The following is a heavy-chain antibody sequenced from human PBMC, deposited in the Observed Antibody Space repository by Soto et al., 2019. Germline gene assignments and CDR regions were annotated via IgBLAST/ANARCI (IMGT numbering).Heavy chain of an antibody. D-gene: IGHD1-26*01. Sequence: GGSLRLSCAASGFTVNSSYLGWVRQAPGKGLEWVSSIYIDGRTYYADSVRGRFTISTDNFKDTLYLQMHSLRVDDTAMYYCARHVGSYWYFDLWGRGTLVTVSS. CDR3: ARHVGSYWYFDL. V-gene: IGHV3-66*04. CDR1: GFTVNSSY. J-gene: IGHJ2*01. CDR2: IYIDGRT.